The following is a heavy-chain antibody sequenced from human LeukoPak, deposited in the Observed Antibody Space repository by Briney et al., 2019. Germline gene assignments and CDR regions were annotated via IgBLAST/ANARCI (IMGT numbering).Heavy chain of an antibody. J-gene: IGHJ5*02. CDR2: INHSGST. CDR3: ARAHFIAAAGTGWFDP. CDR1: GGSFSGYY. D-gene: IGHD6-13*01. V-gene: IGHV4-34*01. Sequence: SETLSLTCAVYGGSFSGYYWSWIRQPPGKGLEWIGEINHSGSTNYNPSLKSRVTISVDTSKNQFSLKLSSVTAADTAVYYCARAHFIAAAGTGWFDPWGQGTLVTVSS.